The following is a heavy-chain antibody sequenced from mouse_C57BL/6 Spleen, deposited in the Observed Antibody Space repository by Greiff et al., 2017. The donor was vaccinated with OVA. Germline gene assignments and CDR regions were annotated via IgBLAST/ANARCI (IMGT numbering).Heavy chain of an antibody. Sequence: VKLQQSGAELVKPGASVKISCKASGYAFSSYWMNWVKQRPGKGLEWIGQIYPGDGDTNYNGKFKGKATLTADKSSSTAYMQLSSLTSEDSAVYFCAREGDSSGWRYWGQGTTLTVSS. J-gene: IGHJ2*01. CDR1: GYAFSSYW. CDR3: AREGDSSGWRY. CDR2: IYPGDGDT. D-gene: IGHD3-2*02. V-gene: IGHV1-80*01.